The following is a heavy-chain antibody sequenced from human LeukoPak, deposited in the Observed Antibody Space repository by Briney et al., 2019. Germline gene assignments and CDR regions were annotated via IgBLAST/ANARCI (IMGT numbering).Heavy chain of an antibody. CDR2: ISGAGP. CDR1: GFTLSNYA. Sequence: GGSLRLSCAASGFTLSNYALTWVRQAPGRGLEWVSSISGAGPYYADSVKGRFSISRDNYKNTLYLQMSSLRAEDTAVYYCARDPNGNYVGAFDFQRWGQGTLVTVFS. CDR3: ARDPNGNYVGAFDFQR. V-gene: IGHV3-23*01. D-gene: IGHD4-17*01. J-gene: IGHJ1*01.